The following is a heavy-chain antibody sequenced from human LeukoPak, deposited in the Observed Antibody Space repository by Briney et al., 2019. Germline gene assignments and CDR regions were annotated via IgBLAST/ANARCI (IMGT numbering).Heavy chain of an antibody. V-gene: IGHV1-18*01. Sequence: ASVKVSYKPSGYTFTNYVLRWVRPAPGQGLEGMEWISAYNGNTKYAQSLQGRVTMTTDTSTSTAYMELRSLRSDVTAVYYCARNGYSSSWYIDYWGQGTMVTVSS. D-gene: IGHD6-13*01. J-gene: IGHJ4*02. CDR3: ARNGYSSSWYIDY. CDR1: GYTFTNYV. CDR2: ISAYNGNT.